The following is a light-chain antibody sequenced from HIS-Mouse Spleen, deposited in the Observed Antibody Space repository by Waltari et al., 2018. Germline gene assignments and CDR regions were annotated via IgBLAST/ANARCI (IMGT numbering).Light chain of an antibody. J-gene: IGLJ2*01. V-gene: IGLV3-25*03. CDR3: QSADSSGTYQDVV. Sequence: SYELTQPPSVSVSPGQTARITCSGDALPKQYAYWYQQKPGQAPVLVIYKDGGRPPGIPERFSGSSSGTTVTLTISGVQAEDEADYYCQSADSSGTYQDVVFGGGTKLTVL. CDR1: ALPKQY. CDR2: KDG.